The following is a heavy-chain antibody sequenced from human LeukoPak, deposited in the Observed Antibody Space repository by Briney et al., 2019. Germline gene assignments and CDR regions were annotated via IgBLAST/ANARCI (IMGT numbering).Heavy chain of an antibody. CDR1: GYTFTSYG. V-gene: IGHV1-18*01. J-gene: IGHJ4*02. D-gene: IGHD3-3*01. Sequence: ASVKVSCKASGYTFTSYGISWVRQAPGQGLEWMGWISAYNGNTNYAQKLQGRVTMTTDTSTSTAYMELRSLRSDDTAVYYCARGGGWYYVFWSGYYSLDYGGQGTLVTVPS. CDR2: ISAYNGNT. CDR3: ARGGGWYYVFWSGYYSLDY.